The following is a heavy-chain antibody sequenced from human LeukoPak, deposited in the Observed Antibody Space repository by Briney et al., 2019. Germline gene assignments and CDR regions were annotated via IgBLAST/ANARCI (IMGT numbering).Heavy chain of an antibody. Sequence: GASVKVSCKASGYTFTSYYMHWVRQAPGQGLEWMGIINPSGGSTSYAQKFQGRVTMTRDTSTSTVYMELSSLRSEDTVVYYCAREDSSILSDYWGQGTLVTVSS. J-gene: IGHJ4*02. V-gene: IGHV1-46*01. CDR3: AREDSSILSDY. D-gene: IGHD6-13*01. CDR1: GYTFTSYY. CDR2: INPSGGST.